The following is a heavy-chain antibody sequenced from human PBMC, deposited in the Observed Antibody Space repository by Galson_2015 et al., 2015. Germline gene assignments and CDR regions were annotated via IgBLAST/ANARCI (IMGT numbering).Heavy chain of an antibody. V-gene: IGHV6-1*01. D-gene: IGHD3-10*01. CDR1: GDSGSSHSAT. J-gene: IGHJ4*02. CDR2: TFYRSKWYN. CDR3: ARRAYGSGSPGV. Sequence: CAISGDSGSSHSATWNWIRQSPSRGLEWLGRTFYRSKWYNEYAVSVKSRMTVNQATSKNQFSLQMNSVSPDDTAIYYCARRAYGSGSPGVWGQGTLVTVSS.